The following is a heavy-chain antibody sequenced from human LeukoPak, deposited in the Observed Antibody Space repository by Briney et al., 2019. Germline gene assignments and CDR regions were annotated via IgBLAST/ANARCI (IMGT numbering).Heavy chain of an antibody. CDR1: GFTFSSYS. CDR3: AKEGIHMHYYYMDV. CDR2: ISSSSSYI. J-gene: IGHJ6*03. Sequence: PGGSLRLSCAASGFTFSSYSMNWVRQAPGKGLEWVSSISSSSSYIYYADSVKGRFTISRDNAKNTLYLQMNSLRAEDTAVYYCAKEGIHMHYYYMDVWGKGTTVTVSS. V-gene: IGHV3-21*01. D-gene: IGHD6-13*01.